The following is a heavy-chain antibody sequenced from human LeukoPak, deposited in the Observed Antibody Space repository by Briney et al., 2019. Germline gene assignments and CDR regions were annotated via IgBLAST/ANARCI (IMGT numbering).Heavy chain of an antibody. V-gene: IGHV3-13*04. J-gene: IGHJ4*02. CDR3: ARVGYCSCVSCPFDY. D-gene: IGHD2-15*01. Sequence: GGSLGPSCAASGFAFNNYDMHWVRQPTGKGLEWVSGIGTTGDAYYPGSVKGRFTISRENAKNSLFLQMNSLRAGDTAVYYCARVGYCSCVSCPFDYWGQGTLVTVSS. CDR2: IGTTGDA. CDR1: GFAFNNYD.